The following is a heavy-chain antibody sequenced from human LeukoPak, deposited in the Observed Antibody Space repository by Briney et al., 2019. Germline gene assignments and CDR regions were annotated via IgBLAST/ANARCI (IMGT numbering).Heavy chain of an antibody. CDR1: GYTFTSYD. Sequence: ASVKVSCKASGYTFTSYDINWVRQATGQRLEWMGWMNPNSGNTGYAQKFQGRVTITRNTSISTAYMELSSLRSEDTAVYYCARAYDFWSGYSALYYFDYWGQGTLVTVSS. D-gene: IGHD3-3*01. CDR2: MNPNSGNT. CDR3: ARAYDFWSGYSALYYFDY. V-gene: IGHV1-8*03. J-gene: IGHJ4*02.